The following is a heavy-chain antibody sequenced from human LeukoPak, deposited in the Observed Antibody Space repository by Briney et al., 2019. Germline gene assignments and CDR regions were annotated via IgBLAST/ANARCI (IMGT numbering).Heavy chain of an antibody. V-gene: IGHV1-18*01. CDR1: GYTFTSYG. D-gene: IGHD3-10*01. CDR3: ARVDGQGSYLRFGELFYWFDP. J-gene: IGHJ5*02. CDR2: ISAYNGNT. Sequence: GASVKVSCKASGYTFTSYGISWVRQAPGQGLEWMGWISAYNGNTNYAQKLQGRVTMTTDTSTSTAYMELRSLRSDDTAVYYCARVDGQGSYLRFGELFYWFDPWGQGTLVTVSS.